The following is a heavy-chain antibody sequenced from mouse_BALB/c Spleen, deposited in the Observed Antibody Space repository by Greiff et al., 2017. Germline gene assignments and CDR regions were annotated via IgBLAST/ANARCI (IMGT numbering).Heavy chain of an antibody. D-gene: IGHD2-4*01. CDR1: GYSITSDYA. J-gene: IGHJ3*01. CDR2: ISYSGST. Sequence: EVQLQESGPGLVKPSQSLSLTCTVTGYSITSDYAWYWIRQFPGNKLEWMGYISYSGSTSYNPSLKSRISITRDTSKNQFFLQLNSVTTEDTATYYCARAGDYGVPPWFAYWGQGTLVTVSA. CDR3: ARAGDYGVPPWFAY. V-gene: IGHV3-2*02.